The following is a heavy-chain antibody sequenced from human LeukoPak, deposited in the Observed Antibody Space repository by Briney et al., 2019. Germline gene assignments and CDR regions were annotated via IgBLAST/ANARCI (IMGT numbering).Heavy chain of an antibody. CDR3: AKDQCTRTSCDGYPGY. CDR2: IHFDGSTK. Sequence: PGGSLRLSCAASGFTISSYGMHWVRQAPGKGLEWVAFIHFDGSTKYSGDSVKGRFTISRDNSKNTLYLQMNSLRPEDTAVYYCAKDQCTRTSCDGYPGYWGQGSLVTVSS. V-gene: IGHV3-30*02. D-gene: IGHD2-2*01. CDR1: GFTISSYG. J-gene: IGHJ4*02.